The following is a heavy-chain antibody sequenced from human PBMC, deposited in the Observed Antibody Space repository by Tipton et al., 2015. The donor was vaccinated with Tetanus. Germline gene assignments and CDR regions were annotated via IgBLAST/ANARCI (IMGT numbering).Heavy chain of an antibody. V-gene: IGHV5-51*01. CDR2: IYPGDSDT. Sequence: VQLVQSGAEVKKPGESLKISCKGSGYSFTSYWIGWVRQMPGKGLEWMGIIYPGDSDTRYSPSFQGQVTISADKSSSSAYLQWSSLKASDTAMYYCARSTMVRGSVDAFDIWGQGTMVTVSS. D-gene: IGHD3-10*01. J-gene: IGHJ3*02. CDR3: ARSTMVRGSVDAFDI. CDR1: GYSFTSYW.